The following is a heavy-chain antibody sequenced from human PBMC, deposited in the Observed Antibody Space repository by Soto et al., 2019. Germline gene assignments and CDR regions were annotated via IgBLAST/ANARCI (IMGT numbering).Heavy chain of an antibody. CDR1: GGSIDSSTYY. V-gene: IGHV4-39*01. CDR3: MLGSGWKDFDY. Sequence: SETLSLTCTVSGGSIDSSTYYWGWIRQPPGKGLEWIGSIYYSGSTYYNPSLKSRVTISVDTSKNQFSLKLRSVTAADTAVYYCMLGSGWKDFDYWGQGTLVTVSS. D-gene: IGHD3-22*01. J-gene: IGHJ4*02. CDR2: IYYSGST.